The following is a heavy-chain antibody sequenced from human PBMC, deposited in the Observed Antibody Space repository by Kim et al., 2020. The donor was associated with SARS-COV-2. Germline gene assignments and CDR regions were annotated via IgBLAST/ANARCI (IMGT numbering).Heavy chain of an antibody. J-gene: IGHJ3*02. CDR3: ARDRAYYDSSGYYYGDDAFDI. V-gene: IGHV3-11*01. D-gene: IGHD3-22*01. CDR2: ISSSGSTI. CDR1: GFTFSDYY. Sequence: GGSLRLSCAASGFTFSDYYMSWIRQAPGKGLEWVSYISSSGSTIYYADSVKGRFTISRDNAKNSLYLQMNSLRAEDTAVYYCARDRAYYDSSGYYYGDDAFDIWGQGTMVTVSS.